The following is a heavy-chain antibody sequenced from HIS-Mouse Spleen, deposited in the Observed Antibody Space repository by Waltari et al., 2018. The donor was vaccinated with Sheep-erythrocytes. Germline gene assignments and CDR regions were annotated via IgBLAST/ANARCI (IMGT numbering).Heavy chain of an antibody. V-gene: IGHV3-23*01. CDR1: GFTFSVYA. CDR3: AKDLVVITRGAFDI. CDR2: ISGSGGST. Sequence: EVQLLESGGGLVQPGGSLRLSCAASGFTFSVYALSWVRQDPGKGLEWVSAISGSGGSTYYADSVKGRFTISRDNSKNTLYLQMNSLRAEDTAVYYCAKDLVVITRGAFDIWGQGTMVTVSS. D-gene: IGHD3-22*01. J-gene: IGHJ3*02.